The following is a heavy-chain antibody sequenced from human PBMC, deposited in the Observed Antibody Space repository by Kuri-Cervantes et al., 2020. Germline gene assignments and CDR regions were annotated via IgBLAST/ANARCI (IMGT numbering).Heavy chain of an antibody. CDR1: GFTFSSYT. D-gene: IGHD3-16*01. CDR2: ISYDGSNK. V-gene: IGHV3-30-3*01. Sequence: GESLKISCAASGFTFSSYTMHWVRQAPGEGLEWVALISYDGSNKYYADSVKGRFTISRDNSKNTLYLQMNSLRAEDTAVYYCAKGGSGTSWGQGTLVTVSS. J-gene: IGHJ5*02. CDR3: AKGGSGTS.